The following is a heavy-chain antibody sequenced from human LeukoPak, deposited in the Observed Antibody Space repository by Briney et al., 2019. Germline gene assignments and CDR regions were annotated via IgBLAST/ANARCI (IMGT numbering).Heavy chain of an antibody. CDR1: GGSFSGYY. CDR3: ARSRYYYYYYYMDV. J-gene: IGHJ6*03. CDR2: INHSGST. Sequence: KPSETLSLICAVYGGSFSGYYWSWIRQPPGKGLEWIGEINHSGSTNYNPSLKSRVTISVDTSKNQFSLKLSSVTAADTAVYYCARSRYYYYYYYMDVWGKGTTVTVSS. V-gene: IGHV4-34*01. D-gene: IGHD3-9*01.